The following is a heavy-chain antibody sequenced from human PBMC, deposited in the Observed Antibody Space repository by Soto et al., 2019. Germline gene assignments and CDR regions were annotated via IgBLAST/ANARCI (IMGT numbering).Heavy chain of an antibody. V-gene: IGHV1-18*01. J-gene: IGHJ3*02. CDR3: GRNSQHTRGRPFDI. CDR2: ISAYNGNT. Sequence: CAAVKVSCKASCYPFTNHGISWVRQAPGQGLEWMGWISAYNGNTNYAQRLQGRVTMTTEISTSKGYMALRSLRSYDTAGYYGGRNSQHTRGRPFDIGEQGKRVPV. D-gene: IGHD2-21*01. CDR1: CYPFTNHG.